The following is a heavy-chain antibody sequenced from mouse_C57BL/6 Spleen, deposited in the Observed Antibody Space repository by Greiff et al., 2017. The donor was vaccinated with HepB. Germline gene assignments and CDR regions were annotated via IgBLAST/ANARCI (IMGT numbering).Heavy chain of an antibody. J-gene: IGHJ2*01. V-gene: IGHV1-82*01. CDR2: IYPGDGDT. D-gene: IGHD1-1*01. CDR1: GYAFSSSW. CDR3: ARGVTTVVGDY. Sequence: VQVVESGPELVKPGASVKISCKASGYAFSSSWMNWVKQRPGKGLEWIGRIYPGDGDTNYNGKFKGKATLTADKSSSTAYMQLSSLTSEDSAVYFCARGVTTVVGDYWGQGTTLTVSS.